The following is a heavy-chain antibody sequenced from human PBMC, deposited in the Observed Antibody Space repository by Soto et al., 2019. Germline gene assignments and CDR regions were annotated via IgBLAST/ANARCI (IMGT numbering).Heavy chain of an antibody. V-gene: IGHV4-59*01. CDR2: LYNTGST. CDR3: ARDLWGYCGTDCYPLDV. CDR1: GGSISRYY. D-gene: IGHD2-21*02. J-gene: IGHJ6*02. Sequence: SETLSLTCTVSGGSISRYYWSWIRQPPGKGLEWIGYLYNTGSTTYNPSLESRVTISVDTSKNQFSLKLNSVTAADTAVYYCARDLWGYCGTDCYPLDVWGPGTTVTVS.